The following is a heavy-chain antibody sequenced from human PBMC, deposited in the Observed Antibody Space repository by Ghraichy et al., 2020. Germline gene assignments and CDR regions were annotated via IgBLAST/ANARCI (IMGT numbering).Heavy chain of an antibody. CDR2: ISGSGGST. Sequence: GGSLRLSCAASGFTFSSYAMSWVRQAPGKGLEWVSAISGSGGSTYYADSVKGRFTISRDNSKNTLYLQMNSLRAEDTAVYYCARSSYGDDFRFDYWGQGTLVTVSS. D-gene: IGHD4-17*01. CDR3: ARSSYGDDFRFDY. V-gene: IGHV3-23*01. CDR1: GFTFSSYA. J-gene: IGHJ4*02.